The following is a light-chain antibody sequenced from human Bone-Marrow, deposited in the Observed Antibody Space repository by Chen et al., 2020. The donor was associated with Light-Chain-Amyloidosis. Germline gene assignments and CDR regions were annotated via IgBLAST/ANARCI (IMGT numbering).Light chain of an antibody. CDR3: CSYAGSYTWV. CDR2: DVS. CDR1: SSDVGGYNY. Sequence: QSALTQPRSVSGSPGQSVTISCTGTSSDVGGYNYVSWYQQHPGKAPKLMIYDVSKRPSGVPDRFSASKSGNTASLTSSGLQAEDEDDYYCCSYAGSYTWVFGGGTKLTVL. J-gene: IGLJ2*01. V-gene: IGLV2-11*01.